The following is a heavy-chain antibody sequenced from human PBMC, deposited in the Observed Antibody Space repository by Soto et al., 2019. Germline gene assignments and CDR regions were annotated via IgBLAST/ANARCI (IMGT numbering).Heavy chain of an antibody. D-gene: IGHD3-3*01. CDR3: AIGSGYYLFGVWFDP. CDR2: ISGSGGST. CDR1: GFTFSSYA. V-gene: IGHV3-23*01. Sequence: EVQLLESGGGLVQPGGSLRLSCAASGFTFSSYAMSWVRQAPGKGLEWVSAISGSGGSTYYADSVKGRFTISRDNSKNTLYLQMTSLSAEDTAVYYCAIGSGYYLFGVWFDPWGQGTLVTVSS. J-gene: IGHJ5*02.